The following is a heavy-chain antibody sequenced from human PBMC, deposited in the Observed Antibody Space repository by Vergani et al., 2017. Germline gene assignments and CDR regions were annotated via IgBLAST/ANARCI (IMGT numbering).Heavy chain of an antibody. V-gene: IGHV1-2*02. J-gene: IGHJ5*01. D-gene: IGHD1-26*01. CDR3: AHSWNFGRRDWFDS. CDR2: ISPKTGDT. Sequence: QVQLMQSGPVMKKPGGSMKVSCQASESTFSDYNIHWVRQAPGQGLQWMGCISPKTGDTDYLQRFQDRVTMTRNASTKTVYLKMTRLTSDDTAIYYCAHSWNFGRRDWFDSWGPGTLVTVSS. CDR1: ESTFSDYN.